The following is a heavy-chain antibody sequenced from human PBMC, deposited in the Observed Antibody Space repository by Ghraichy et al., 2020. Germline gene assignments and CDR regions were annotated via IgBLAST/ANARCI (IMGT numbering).Heavy chain of an antibody. CDR2: IKSKTDGGTT. Sequence: GGSLRLSCAASGFTFSNAWMSWVRQAPGKGLEWVGRIKSKTDGGTTDYAAPVKGRFTISRDDSKNTLYLQMNSLKTEDTAVYYCTTEHVLRFLEWLNHKIDYWGQGTLVTVSS. D-gene: IGHD3-3*01. CDR3: TTEHVLRFLEWLNHKIDY. J-gene: IGHJ4*02. CDR1: GFTFSNAW. V-gene: IGHV3-15*01.